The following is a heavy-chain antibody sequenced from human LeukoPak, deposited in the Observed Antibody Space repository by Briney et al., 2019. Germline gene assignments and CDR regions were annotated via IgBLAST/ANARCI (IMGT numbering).Heavy chain of an antibody. CDR1: GFTFSTYT. V-gene: IGHV3-30*04. CDR3: AKAVTHVDYYYYYMDV. CDR2: ISYDGSNK. D-gene: IGHD2-21*02. J-gene: IGHJ6*03. Sequence: GGSLRLSCAASGFTFSTYTIHWVRQAPGKGLEWVAVISYDGSNKYYADSVKGRFTISRDNSKNTLYLQMDSLRAEDTAVYYCAKAVTHVDYYYYYMDVWGKGTTVTVSS.